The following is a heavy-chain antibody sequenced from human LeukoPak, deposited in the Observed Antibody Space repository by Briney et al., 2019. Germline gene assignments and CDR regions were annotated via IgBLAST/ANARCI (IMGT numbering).Heavy chain of an antibody. CDR3: AKGSIAAAGTHYYYYGMDV. J-gene: IGHJ6*02. CDR1: GFTFSSYS. D-gene: IGHD6-13*01. CDR2: ISSSSSYI. V-gene: IGHV3-21*04. Sequence: GGSLRLSCAASGFTFSSYSMNWVRQAPGKGLEWVSSISSSSSYIYYADSVKGRFTISRDNAKNSLYLQMNSLRAEDTAVYYCAKGSIAAAGTHYYYYGMDVWGQGTTVTVSS.